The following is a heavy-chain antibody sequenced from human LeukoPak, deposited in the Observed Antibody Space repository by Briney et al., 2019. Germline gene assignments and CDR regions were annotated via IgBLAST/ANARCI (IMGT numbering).Heavy chain of an antibody. J-gene: IGHJ4*02. V-gene: IGHV3-21*01. CDR2: ISSRSNYI. CDR3: ATFDGLTAISY. D-gene: IGHD2-21*02. Sequence: PGGSLRLSCAASGFIFNNYNMNWVRQAPGKGLEWVSSISSRSNYISYIDSVKGRFTISRGNAKNSLFLQMNSLRAEDTAVYYCATFDGLTAISYWGQGILVTVSS. CDR1: GFIFNNYN.